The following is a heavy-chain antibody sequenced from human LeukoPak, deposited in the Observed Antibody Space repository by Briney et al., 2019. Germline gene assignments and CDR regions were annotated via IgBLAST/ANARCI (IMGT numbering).Heavy chain of an antibody. Sequence: PGGSLRLSCAASGFTFSSYAMSWVRQAPGKGLEWVSAISGSGGSTYYADSVKGRFTISRDNAKNSLYLQMNSLRAEDTAVYYCAGYCSSTSCYSNYYYYMDVWGKGTTVTVSS. V-gene: IGHV3-23*01. CDR1: GFTFSSYA. CDR2: ISGSGGST. CDR3: AGYCSSTSCYSNYYYYMDV. J-gene: IGHJ6*03. D-gene: IGHD2-2*01.